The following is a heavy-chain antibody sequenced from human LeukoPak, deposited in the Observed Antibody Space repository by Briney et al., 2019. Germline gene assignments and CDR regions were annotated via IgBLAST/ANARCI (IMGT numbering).Heavy chain of an antibody. CDR2: IYTSGST. CDR1: GGSIGSYY. V-gene: IGHV4-4*07. D-gene: IGHD2/OR15-2a*01. Sequence: SETLSLTCTVSGGSIGSYYWSWIRQPAGKGLEWIGRIYTSGSTNYNPSLKSRVTMSVDTSKNQFSLKLSSVTAADTAVYYCARVLGDPRTTDYGMDVWGQGTTVTVSS. J-gene: IGHJ6*02. CDR3: ARVLGDPRTTDYGMDV.